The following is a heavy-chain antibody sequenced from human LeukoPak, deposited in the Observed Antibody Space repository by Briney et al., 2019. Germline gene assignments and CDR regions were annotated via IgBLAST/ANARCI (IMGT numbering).Heavy chain of an antibody. CDR1: GFTFSSYG. J-gene: IGHJ5*02. V-gene: IGHV3-30*02. Sequence: PGGSLRLSCAASGFTFSSYGMHWVRQAPGKGLEWVAFIRYDGSNKYYADSVKGRFTISRDNSKNTLYLQMSSLRAEDTAVYYCAKGAGRNYAMDNWFDPWGQGTLVTVSS. CDR2: IRYDGSNK. CDR3: AKGAGRNYAMDNWFDP. D-gene: IGHD4-11*01.